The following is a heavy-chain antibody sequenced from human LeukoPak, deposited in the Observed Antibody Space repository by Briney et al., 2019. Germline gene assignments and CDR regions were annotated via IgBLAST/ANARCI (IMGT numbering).Heavy chain of an antibody. CDR2: IYYSGST. V-gene: IGHV4-39*07. J-gene: IGHJ2*01. Sequence: SETLSLTCSVSGGSISSSSYYWGWIRQPPGKGLEWIGSIYYSGSTYYNPSLKSRVTISVDTSKNQFSLKLSSVTVADTAVYYCARGGYYDSSGWCFDLWGRGTLVTVSS. CDR1: GGSISSSSYY. CDR3: ARGGYYDSSGWCFDL. D-gene: IGHD3-22*01.